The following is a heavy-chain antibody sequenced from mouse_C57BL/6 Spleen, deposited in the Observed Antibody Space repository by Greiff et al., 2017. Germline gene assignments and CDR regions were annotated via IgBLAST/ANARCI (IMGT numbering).Heavy chain of an antibody. Sequence: VQLQQSGAELVKPGASVKLSCKASGYTFTESTIHWVKQRSGQGLEWIGWFYPGSGSLKSNEKFKDKATLTADTSSSTVYMEPRRLTSEDSAVYFCARHEGYGDYFGYWGQGTTLTVSS. V-gene: IGHV1-62-2*01. CDR2: FYPGSGSL. CDR3: ARHEGYGDYFGY. CDR1: GYTFTEST. D-gene: IGHD2-12*01. J-gene: IGHJ2*01.